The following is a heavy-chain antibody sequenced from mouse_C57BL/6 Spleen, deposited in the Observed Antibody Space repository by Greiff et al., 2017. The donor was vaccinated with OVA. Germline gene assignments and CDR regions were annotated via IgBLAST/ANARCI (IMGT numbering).Heavy chain of an antibody. CDR3: ARPSHYYGSNYAMDY. J-gene: IGHJ4*01. Sequence: VQLQQPGAELVKPGASVKLSCKASGYTFTSYWMHWVKQTPGQGLEWIGMIHPKSGSTNYNEKFKSKATLTVEKATSTAYMQLSSLTSEDSEVYYCARPSHYYGSNYAMDYWGQGTSVTVSS. D-gene: IGHD1-1*01. CDR1: GYTFTSYW. V-gene: IGHV1-64*01. CDR2: IHPKSGST.